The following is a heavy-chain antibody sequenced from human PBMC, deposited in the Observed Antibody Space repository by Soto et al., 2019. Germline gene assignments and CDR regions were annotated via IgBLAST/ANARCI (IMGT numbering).Heavy chain of an antibody. Sequence: EVQLVESGGGLVQPGGSLRLSCAASGFTFTNYNMNWVRQAPGKGLEWVSYISSSSSTIYYADSVKGRFTISRDNAKNSLYRQMNSLRDEDAAVYYCARAQEEYLLVRFDDWGQGTLVTVSS. J-gene: IGHJ4*02. D-gene: IGHD3-10*01. CDR1: GFTFTNYN. CDR3: ARAQEEYLLVRFDD. CDR2: ISSSSSTI. V-gene: IGHV3-48*02.